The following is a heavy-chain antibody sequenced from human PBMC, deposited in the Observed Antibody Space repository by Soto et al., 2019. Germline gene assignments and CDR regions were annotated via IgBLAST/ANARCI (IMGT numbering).Heavy chain of an antibody. J-gene: IGHJ2*01. D-gene: IGHD2-2*01. Sequence: QLQLQESGPGLVKPSETLSLTCTVSGGSISSSSYYWGWIRQPPGKGLEWIGSIYYSGSTYYNPSLKSRGTISVDTSKTQFSLKLSSVTAADTAVYSCARRIPAAVDWYFDLWGRGTLVTVSS. CDR1: GGSISSSSYY. CDR2: IYYSGST. CDR3: ARRIPAAVDWYFDL. V-gene: IGHV4-39*01.